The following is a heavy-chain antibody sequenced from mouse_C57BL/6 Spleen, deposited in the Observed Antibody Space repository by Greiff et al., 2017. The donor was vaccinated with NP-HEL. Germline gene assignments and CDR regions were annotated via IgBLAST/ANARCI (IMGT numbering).Heavy chain of an antibody. Sequence: LVKPGASVKISCKASGYTFTDYYMNWVKQSHGKSLEWIGDINPNNGGTSYNQKFKGKATLTVDKSSSTAYMELRSLTSEDSAVYYCARSGVWSFWYFDVWGTGTTVTVSS. J-gene: IGHJ1*03. CDR3: ARSGVWSFWYFDV. CDR2: INPNNGGT. CDR1: GYTFTDYY. V-gene: IGHV1-26*01. D-gene: IGHD2-10*02.